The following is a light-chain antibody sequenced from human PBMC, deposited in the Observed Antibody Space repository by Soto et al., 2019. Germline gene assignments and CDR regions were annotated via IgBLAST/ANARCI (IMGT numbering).Light chain of an antibody. CDR1: QSISNH. CDR3: QQYGSSRT. J-gene: IGKJ1*01. Sequence: TQSPSSLSASVEDRVIITCRASQSISNHLNWYQQKPGQAPRLLIYGASSRATGIPDRFSGSGSGTDFTLTISRLEPEDFAVYYCQQYGSSRTFGQGTKVDIK. V-gene: IGKV3-20*01. CDR2: GAS.